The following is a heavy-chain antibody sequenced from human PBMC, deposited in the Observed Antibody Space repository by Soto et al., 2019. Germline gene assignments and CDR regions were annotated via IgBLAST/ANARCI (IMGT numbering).Heavy chain of an antibody. D-gene: IGHD2-15*01. J-gene: IGHJ4*02. CDR1: GGSMTSSNW. V-gene: IGHV4-4*02. CDR3: ARSDATGLDY. CDR2: AHHSGRT. Sequence: QVQLQESGPGLVKPSGTLSLTCTVSGGSMTSSNWWNWVRQSPGKGLEWIAEAHHSGRTNYNPSLTGRVTLSVDKPQYHFSRKLSSVPAAATAVYYCARSDATGLDYWGQGTLVTVSS.